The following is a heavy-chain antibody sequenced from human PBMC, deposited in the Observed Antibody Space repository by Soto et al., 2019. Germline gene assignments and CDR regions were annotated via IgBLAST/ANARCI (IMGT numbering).Heavy chain of an antibody. CDR2: IISIFGTP. CDR3: ARDLGSGYDPGDY. V-gene: IGHV1-69*13. Sequence: GASVKVSCKASGYTFTSYGISWVRQAPGQGLEWMGGIISIFGTPNYGQKFQGRVTITADESTSTGFMELSSLTSEDTAIYYCARDLGSGYDPGDYWG. CDR1: GYTFTSYG. J-gene: IGHJ4*01. D-gene: IGHD5-12*01.